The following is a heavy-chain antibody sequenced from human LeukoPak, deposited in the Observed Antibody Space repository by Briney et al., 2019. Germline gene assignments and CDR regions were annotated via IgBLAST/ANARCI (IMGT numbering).Heavy chain of an antibody. J-gene: IGHJ3*02. D-gene: IGHD2-2*01. Sequence: GESLKISCKGSGYSFTSYWIGWVRHMPGKGLEWMGIIYPGDSDTRYSPSFQGQVTISADKSISTAYLQWSSLKASDTAMYYCASSCSSTSLIDAFDIWGQGTMVTVSS. CDR1: GYSFTSYW. CDR3: ASSCSSTSLIDAFDI. CDR2: IYPGDSDT. V-gene: IGHV5-51*01.